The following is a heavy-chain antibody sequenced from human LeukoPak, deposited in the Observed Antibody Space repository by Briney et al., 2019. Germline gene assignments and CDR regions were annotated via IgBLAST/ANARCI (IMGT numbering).Heavy chain of an antibody. CDR3: ARISGTYYYGLDV. Sequence: PGGSLRLSCAASGFTVSSNYMTWVRQAPGKGLEWVSVIYSGGSTYYADSVKGRFTISRDNSKNTLYLQMNSLRGEDTAVYYCARISGTYYYGLDVWGQGTTVTVSS. CDR2: IYSGGST. D-gene: IGHD3-10*01. J-gene: IGHJ6*02. CDR1: GFTVSSNY. V-gene: IGHV3-53*01.